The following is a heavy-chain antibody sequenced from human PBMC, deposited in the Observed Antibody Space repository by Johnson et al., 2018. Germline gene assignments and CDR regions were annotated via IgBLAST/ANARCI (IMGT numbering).Heavy chain of an antibody. CDR3: AAWYYYDSSGYTPADAFDI. D-gene: IGHD3-22*01. CDR1: GFTFSSYS. Sequence: VQLVQSGGGLVQPGGSLRLSCAASGFTFSSYSMNWVRQAPGKGLEGVSYISSSRSTRYYANFVRGRFTISRDNAKNSLYLQMNSLRDEDTAGYYCAAWYYYDSSGYTPADAFDIWGQGTMVTVSS. V-gene: IGHV3-48*02. CDR2: ISSSRSTR. J-gene: IGHJ3*02.